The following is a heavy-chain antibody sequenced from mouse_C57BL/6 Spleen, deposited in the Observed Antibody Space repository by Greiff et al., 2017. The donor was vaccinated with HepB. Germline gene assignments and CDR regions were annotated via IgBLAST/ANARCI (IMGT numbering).Heavy chain of an antibody. J-gene: IGHJ3*01. V-gene: IGHV1-52*01. D-gene: IGHD1-1*01. Sequence: VQLQQPGAELVRPGSSVKLSCKASGYTFTSYWMHWVKQRPIQGLEWIGNIDPSDSETHYNQKFKDKATLTVDKSSSTAYMQLSSLTSEDSAVYYCVRDGTVVEPAWFAYWGQGTLVTVSA. CDR2: IDPSDSET. CDR3: VRDGTVVEPAWFAY. CDR1: GYTFTSYW.